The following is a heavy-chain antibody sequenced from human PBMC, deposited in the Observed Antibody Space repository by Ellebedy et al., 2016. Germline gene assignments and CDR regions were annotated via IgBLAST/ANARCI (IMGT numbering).Heavy chain of an antibody. D-gene: IGHD3-10*01. J-gene: IGHJ4*02. CDR2: ISWNSGSI. CDR1: GFTFDDYA. Sequence: SLKISCAASGFTFDDYAMHWVRQAPGKGLEWVSGISWNSGSIGYADSMRGRFTISRDNAKNSLYLQMNSLRAEDTALYYCAKAFRGVIHYWGQGTLVTVSS. V-gene: IGHV3-9*01. CDR3: AKAFRGVIHY.